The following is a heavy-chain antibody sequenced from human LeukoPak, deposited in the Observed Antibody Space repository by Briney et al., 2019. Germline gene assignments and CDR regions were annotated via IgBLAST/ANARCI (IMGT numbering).Heavy chain of an antibody. CDR3: ARDPGGNYFGPGTHFAY. D-gene: IGHD3-10*01. J-gene: IGHJ4*02. CDR2: IDGETGNT. V-gene: IGHV1-46*01. Sequence: ASVKVSCKASGYTFIHYYMHWVRQARGQGLEWMGRIDGETGNTRYAQNFQGRVSMTRDTSTSTVYVELSSLRFEGTAVYYCARDPGGNYFGPGTHFAYWGQGALVTVSS. CDR1: GYTFIHYY.